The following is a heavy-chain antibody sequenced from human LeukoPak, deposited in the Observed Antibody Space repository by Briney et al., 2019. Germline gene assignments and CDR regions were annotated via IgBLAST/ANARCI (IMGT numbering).Heavy chain of an antibody. CDR3: ARGDCSSTSCFWFAA. Sequence: GGSLRLSCAASGFTFDGYGMSWVRQAPGKGLEWVSGINWNGGSTGYADSVKGRFTIARDNAKNSLYLQMNSLRAEDTALYYCARGDCSSTSCFWFAAWGQGTLVTVSS. CDR1: GFTFDGYG. D-gene: IGHD2-2*01. V-gene: IGHV3-20*04. CDR2: INWNGGST. J-gene: IGHJ5*02.